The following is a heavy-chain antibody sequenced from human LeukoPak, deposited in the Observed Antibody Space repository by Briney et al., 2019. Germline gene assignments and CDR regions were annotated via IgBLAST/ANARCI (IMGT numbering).Heavy chain of an antibody. CDR1: GGTFSSYA. D-gene: IGHD1-1*01. V-gene: IGHV1-69*05. CDR3: ASQAERNWFDP. J-gene: IGHJ5*02. CDR2: IIPIFGTA. Sequence: AASVKVSCKASGGTFSSYAISWVRQAPGQGLEWMGGIIPIFGTANYAQKLQGRVTITTDESTSTAYMELSSLRSEDTAVYYCASQAERNWFDPWGQGTLVTVSS.